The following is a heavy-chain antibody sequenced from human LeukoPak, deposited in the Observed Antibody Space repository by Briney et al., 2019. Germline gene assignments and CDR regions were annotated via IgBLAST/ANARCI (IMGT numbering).Heavy chain of an antibody. V-gene: IGHV3-30*18. Sequence: GGSLRLSCAASGFTFSSYSMQWVRQTPGKGLEWGAIMSNSGENTFYGEAEKGRFTISRDNSQNTLYLQKNSLRPEDTAVYYCAKGGASVTRYVDYGGEGTLVTVSS. J-gene: IGHJ4*02. CDR2: MSNSGENT. D-gene: IGHD4-17*01. CDR3: AKGGASVTRYVDY. CDR1: GFTFSSYS.